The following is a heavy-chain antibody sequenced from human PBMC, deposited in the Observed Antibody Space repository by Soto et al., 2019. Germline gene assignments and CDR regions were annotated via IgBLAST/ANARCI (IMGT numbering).Heavy chain of an antibody. Sequence: GGSLRLSCAASGFTFSSYAMSWVRQAPGKRLEWVSAISGSGGSTYYADSVKGRFTISRDNSKNTLYLQMNSLRAEDTAVYYCAKDGPGIAAAGHYYYYYGMDVWGQGTTVTVSS. CDR3: AKDGPGIAAAGHYYYYYGMDV. CDR1: GFTFSSYA. V-gene: IGHV3-23*01. D-gene: IGHD6-13*01. CDR2: ISGSGGST. J-gene: IGHJ6*02.